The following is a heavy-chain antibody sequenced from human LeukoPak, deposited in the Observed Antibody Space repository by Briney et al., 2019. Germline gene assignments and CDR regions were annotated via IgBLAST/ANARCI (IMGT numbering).Heavy chain of an antibody. CDR3: ARATYYYYYMDV. J-gene: IGHJ6*03. CDR2: IYYSGST. V-gene: IGHV4-59*01. Sequence: SETLSLTCTVSGGSISSYYWSWIRQPPGKGLEWIGYIYYSGSTNYNPSLKSRVTISVDTSKNQFSLKLSSVTAADTAVYHCARATYYYYYMDVWGKGTTVTVSS. CDR1: GGSISSYY.